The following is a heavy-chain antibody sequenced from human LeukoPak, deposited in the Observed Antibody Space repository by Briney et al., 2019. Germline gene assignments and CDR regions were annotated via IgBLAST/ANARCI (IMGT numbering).Heavy chain of an antibody. CDR3: AKTKGYSCGYYFDY. Sequence: GRSLRLSCAASGFTFSSYAMHWVRQSLGKGLEWVAVMSYDGFNKYYADSVKGRFTISRDNSKNTLYLQMNSLRAEDTAVYYCAKTKGYSCGYYFDYWGQGTLVTVSS. V-gene: IGHV3-30*18. D-gene: IGHD5-18*01. J-gene: IGHJ4*02. CDR1: GFTFSSYA. CDR2: MSYDGFNK.